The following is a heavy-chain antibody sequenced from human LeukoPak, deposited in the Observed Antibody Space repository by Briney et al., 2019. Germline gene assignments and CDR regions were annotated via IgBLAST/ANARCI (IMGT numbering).Heavy chain of an antibody. CDR2: INRDGSST. V-gene: IGHV3-74*01. Sequence: PGGSLRLSCAASGFTFSSYWMHWVRQAPGKGLVWVSRINRDGSSTSYADSVKGRFTISRDNAKNTLYLQMDSLRAEDTAVYYCTSLEGYCSGGSCNYGMDVWGTGTTVTVSS. CDR3: TSLEGYCSGGSCNYGMDV. D-gene: IGHD2-15*01. J-gene: IGHJ6*04. CDR1: GFTFSSYW.